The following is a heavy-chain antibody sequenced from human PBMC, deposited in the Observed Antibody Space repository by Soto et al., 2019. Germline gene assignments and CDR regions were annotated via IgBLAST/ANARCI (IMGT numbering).Heavy chain of an antibody. CDR2: LYWQDNT. V-gene: IGHV2-5*01. CDR1: GLSVCASGEG. CDR3: AHPYDFLTGNYLLSDFDY. J-gene: IGHJ4*02. D-gene: IGHD3-9*01. Sequence: QITLKESGPTLVKPTQTLTLTCTVSGLSVCASGEGVGWIRQPPGKALEWLGVLYWQDNTRYTRYSPSLKHRLAITDDTSKNHVVLTLTNMDPVDTATYFCAHPYDFLTGNYLLSDFDYWGQGMLVTVSS.